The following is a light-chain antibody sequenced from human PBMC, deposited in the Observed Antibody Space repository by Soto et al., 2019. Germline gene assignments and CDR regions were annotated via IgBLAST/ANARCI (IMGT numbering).Light chain of an antibody. CDR1: NSNLGNNY. V-gene: IGLV1-51*01. CDR3: GTWDNSLSAVV. Sequence: QSVLTQPPSVSAAPGQTVTISCSGSNSNLGNNYVSWYQQFPGTAPKRLIYDNYKRPSGIPDRISGSRSGTSATLDITGLQAGDEADYYCGTWDNSLSAVVFGGGTKLTVL. J-gene: IGLJ3*02. CDR2: DNY.